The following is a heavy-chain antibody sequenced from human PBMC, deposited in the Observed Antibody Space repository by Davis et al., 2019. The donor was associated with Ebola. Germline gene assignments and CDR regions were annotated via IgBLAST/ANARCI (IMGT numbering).Heavy chain of an antibody. CDR3: ARDLITMVQNDAFDI. J-gene: IGHJ3*02. D-gene: IGHD3-10*01. V-gene: IGHV3-48*01. Sequence: GESLKISCVASGFTFSSYNMNWVRQAPGKGLEWVSYISSSSSTIYYADSVKGRFTISRDNAKNSLYLQMNSLRAEDTAVYYCARDLITMVQNDAFDIWGQGTMVTVSS. CDR2: ISSSSSTI. CDR1: GFTFSSYN.